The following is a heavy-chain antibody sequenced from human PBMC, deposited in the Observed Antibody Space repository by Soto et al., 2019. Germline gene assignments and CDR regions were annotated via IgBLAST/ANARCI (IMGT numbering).Heavy chain of an antibody. CDR3: TTKADSSSWYDYYYGMDV. Sequence: GGSLRLSCAASGFTFSNAWMNWVRQAPGKGLEWVGRIKSKTDGGTTDYAAPVKGRFTISRDDSKNTLYLQMNSLKTEDTAVYYCTTKADSSSWYDYYYGMDVWGQGTTVTVSS. CDR2: IKSKTDGGTT. CDR1: GFTFSNAW. D-gene: IGHD6-13*01. J-gene: IGHJ6*02. V-gene: IGHV3-15*07.